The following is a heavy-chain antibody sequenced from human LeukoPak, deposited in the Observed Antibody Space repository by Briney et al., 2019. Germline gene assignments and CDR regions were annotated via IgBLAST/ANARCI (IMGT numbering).Heavy chain of an antibody. CDR2: IYYSGNT. Sequence: SETLSLTCTVSGGSISSYYWSWIRQPPGKGLEWIGYIYYSGNTKYNPSLKSRVTISVDTSKNQFSLKLSSVTAADTAVYYCARLEYYYDSSGWYYFDYWGQGTLVTVSS. V-gene: IGHV4-59*08. CDR1: GGSISSYY. J-gene: IGHJ4*02. CDR3: ARLEYYYDSSGWYYFDY. D-gene: IGHD3-22*01.